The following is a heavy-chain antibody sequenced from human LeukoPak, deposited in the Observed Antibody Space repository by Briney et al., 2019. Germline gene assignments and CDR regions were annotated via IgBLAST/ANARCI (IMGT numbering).Heavy chain of an antibody. J-gene: IGHJ6*03. Sequence: ASVKVSCKASGYTFTSYGISWVRQAPGQGLEWMGWISAYNGNTNYAQKLQGRVTMTRDTSTSTVYMELSSLRSEDTAVYYCAREAGGGFGELGGYYYYMDVWGKGTTVTISS. D-gene: IGHD3-10*01. V-gene: IGHV1-18*01. CDR1: GYTFTSYG. CDR2: ISAYNGNT. CDR3: AREAGGGFGELGGYYYYMDV.